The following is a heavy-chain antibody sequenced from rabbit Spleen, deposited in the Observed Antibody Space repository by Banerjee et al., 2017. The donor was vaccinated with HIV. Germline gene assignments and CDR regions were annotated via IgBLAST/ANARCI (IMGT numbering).Heavy chain of an antibody. CDR1: GFTVSNSYW. CDR2: IDADRSSTT. D-gene: IGHD6-1*01. Sequence: QSLEESGGDLVKPGASLTLTCTASGFTVSNSYWICWVRQAPGKGLEWIACIDADRSSTTHYASWAKGRFTVSKPSSTTLTLQMTSLTAADTATYFCERGFGRGAYGDVWGPGTLVTVS. V-gene: IGHV1S40*01. J-gene: IGHJ6*01. CDR3: ERGFGRGAYGDV.